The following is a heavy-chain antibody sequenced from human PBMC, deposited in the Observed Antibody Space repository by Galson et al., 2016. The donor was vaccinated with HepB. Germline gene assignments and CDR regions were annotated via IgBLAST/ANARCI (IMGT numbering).Heavy chain of an antibody. D-gene: IGHD5-18*01. J-gene: IGHJ4*02. CDR3: ARDMAGYSYGFGFDY. CDR2: ISSSCTYI. CDR1: GFTFSSFH. Sequence: SLRLSCAASGFTFSSFHMNWVRQAPGRGLEWVSSISSSCTYIEYADSVKGRFTISRDNAKNSLYLQMNRLRAEDTAVYFCARDMAGYSYGFGFDYWGQGTLVTVSS. V-gene: IGHV3-21*06.